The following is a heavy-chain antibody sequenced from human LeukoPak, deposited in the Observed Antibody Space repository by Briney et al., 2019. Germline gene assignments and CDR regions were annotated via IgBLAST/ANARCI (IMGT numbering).Heavy chain of an antibody. CDR3: ARDLSLNYHFDY. D-gene: IGHD3-10*01. CDR1: GGSISSGSYD. V-gene: IGHV4-61*10. Sequence: PSETLSLTCTVSGGSISSGSYDWYWIRQPAGKGLEWIGYYSGSTNYNPSLKSRVAISVDTSKSQFSLRLTSVTAADTAVYYCARDLSLNYHFDYWGQGTLVTVSS. CDR2: YSGST. J-gene: IGHJ4*02.